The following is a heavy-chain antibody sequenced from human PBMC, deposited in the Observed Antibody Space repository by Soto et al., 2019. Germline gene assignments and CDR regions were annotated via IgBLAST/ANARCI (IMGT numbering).Heavy chain of an antibody. CDR3: ARPAVNDLDADSSAFDI. D-gene: IGHD1-1*01. Sequence: QVQLVQSGAEVKEPGSSVKVSCKVSGGTFSSQTINWVRQVPGQGLEWMGSVIPIIGEGKYAQSFLGRVTITADRSTSKAYMELSSRRSEDTAVYYCARPAVNDLDADSSAFDIWGQGTMVTVSS. V-gene: IGHV1-69*02. J-gene: IGHJ3*02. CDR2: VIPIIGEG. CDR1: GGTFSSQT.